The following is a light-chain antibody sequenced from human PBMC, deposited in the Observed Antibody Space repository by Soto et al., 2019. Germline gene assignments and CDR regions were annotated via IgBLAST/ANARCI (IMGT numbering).Light chain of an antibody. V-gene: IGKV1-9*01. CDR1: QGISTY. CDR3: QQVNSYPLGT. Sequence: DIQLTQSPSFLSASVGDRVTITCRASQGISTYLAWYQQRPGKAPKLLIFGASTLQSGVPSRFSGSGSGTEFTLTISSLQPADFATYYCQQVNSYPLGTFGQGTKVEIK. J-gene: IGKJ1*01. CDR2: GAS.